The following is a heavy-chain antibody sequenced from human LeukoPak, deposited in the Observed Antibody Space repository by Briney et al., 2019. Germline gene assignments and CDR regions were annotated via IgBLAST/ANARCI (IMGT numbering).Heavy chain of an antibody. Sequence: GGSLRLSCAASGFTFSSYSMNWVRQAPGKGLEWVANIKGDGSEKYYVHSVKGRFTISRDNAKDSLYLQMDSLRAEDTALYYCASERPSSSWYDFWGQGTLVTVSS. CDR2: IKGDGSEK. V-gene: IGHV3-7*01. J-gene: IGHJ5*01. D-gene: IGHD6-13*01. CDR3: ASERPSSSWYDF. CDR1: GFTFSSYS.